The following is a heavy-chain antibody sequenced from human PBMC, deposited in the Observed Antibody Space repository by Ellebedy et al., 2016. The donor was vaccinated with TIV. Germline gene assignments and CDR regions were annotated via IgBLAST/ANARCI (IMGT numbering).Heavy chain of an antibody. CDR3: ARDPGGGGWYGWFDP. CDR1: GFNFNSYA. J-gene: IGHJ5*02. Sequence: WGSLRLSCAASGFNFNSYAMHWVRQAPGKGLAWVALISHDGNNKYYTDSVHGRFTISRDNSKNTLNLQMNSLRTDDTAVYYCARDPGGGGWYGWFDPWGQGLLVTVSS. CDR2: ISHDGNNK. V-gene: IGHV3-30-3*01. D-gene: IGHD6-19*01.